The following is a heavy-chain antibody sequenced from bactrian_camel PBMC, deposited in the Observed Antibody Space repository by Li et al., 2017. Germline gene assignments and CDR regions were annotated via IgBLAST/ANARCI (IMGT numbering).Heavy chain of an antibody. J-gene: IGHJ4*01. D-gene: IGHD2*01. CDR2: IDTGDGST. CDR1: GNGDGSGY. V-gene: IGHV3S54*01. Sequence: VQLVESGGGSVQPGGSLALSCAVSGNGDGSGYWCTGWFRQAPGQEREGVAAIDTGDGSTYYLNSVEGRFTISHDNAKNTLYLQMNSLKPEDTAMYYCAANFGPYCSGPYLARRANFLGQGTQVTVS.